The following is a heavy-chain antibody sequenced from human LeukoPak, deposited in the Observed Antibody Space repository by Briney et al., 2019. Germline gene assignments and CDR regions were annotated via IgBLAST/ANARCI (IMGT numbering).Heavy chain of an antibody. D-gene: IGHD6-19*01. J-gene: IGHJ4*02. CDR1: GFTFSNYG. Sequence: GGSLRLSCAASGFTFSNYGMHWVRQAPGKGLEWVAVISYDESSKYYADSVKGRFTISRDNSKNTLYLQMNSLRAEDTAVYYCVKDSQVSGWYKGYFDHWGQGTLVIVSS. CDR2: ISYDESSK. CDR3: VKDSQVSGWYKGYFDH. V-gene: IGHV3-30*18.